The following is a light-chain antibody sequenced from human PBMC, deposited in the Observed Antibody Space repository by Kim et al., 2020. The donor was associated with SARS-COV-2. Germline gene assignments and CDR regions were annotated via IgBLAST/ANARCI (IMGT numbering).Light chain of an antibody. CDR2: EVS. CDR1: QTITTW. Sequence: SASVGDRGTITCRASQTITTWLAWYQQKPGKAPNLLIYEVSTLEDGVPSRFSGGGSGTEFTLTIASLQPDDFATYYCQQYHTFPWTFGQGTKLEI. V-gene: IGKV1-5*01. J-gene: IGKJ1*01. CDR3: QQYHTFPWT.